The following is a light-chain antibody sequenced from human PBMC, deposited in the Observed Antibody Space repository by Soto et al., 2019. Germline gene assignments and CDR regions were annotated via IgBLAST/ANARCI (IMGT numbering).Light chain of an antibody. J-gene: IGKJ1*01. CDR1: QSVSSSY. CDR2: GAS. V-gene: IGKV3-20*01. CDR3: QQYGSSPPWT. Sequence: LSPGERATLSFRASQSVSSSYLAWYQQKPGQAPRLLIYGASSRATGIPDRFSGSGSGTDFTLTISRLEPEDFAVYYCQQYGSSPPWTFGQGTKVDIK.